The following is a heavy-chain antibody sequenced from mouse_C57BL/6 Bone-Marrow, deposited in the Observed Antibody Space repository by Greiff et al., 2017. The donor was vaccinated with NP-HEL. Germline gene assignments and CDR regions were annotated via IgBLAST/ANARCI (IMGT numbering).Heavy chain of an antibody. Sequence: EVMLVESGEGLVKPGGSLKLSCAASGFTFSSYAMSWVRQTPEKRLEWVAYISSGGDYIYYADTVKGRFTISRDNARNTLYLQMSSLKSEDTAMDYCTRAYDYDGAMDYWGQGTSVTVSS. CDR3: TRAYDYDGAMDY. D-gene: IGHD2-4*01. J-gene: IGHJ4*01. CDR1: GFTFSSYA. CDR2: ISSGGDYI. V-gene: IGHV5-9-1*02.